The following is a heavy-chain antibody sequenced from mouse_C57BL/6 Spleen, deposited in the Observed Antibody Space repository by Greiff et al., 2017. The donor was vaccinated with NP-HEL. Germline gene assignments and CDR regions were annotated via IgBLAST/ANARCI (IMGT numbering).Heavy chain of an antibody. CDR1: GYTFTDYE. J-gene: IGHJ2*01. V-gene: IGHV1-15*01. D-gene: IGHD4-1*01. CDR3: TRELGRWYFDY. CDR2: IDPETGGT. Sequence: QVQLQQSGAELVRPGASVTLSCKASGYTFTDYEMHWVKQTPVHGLEWIGAIDPETGGTAYNQKFKGKAILTADKSSSTAYMELRSLTSEDSAVYYCTRELGRWYFDYWGQGTTLTVSS.